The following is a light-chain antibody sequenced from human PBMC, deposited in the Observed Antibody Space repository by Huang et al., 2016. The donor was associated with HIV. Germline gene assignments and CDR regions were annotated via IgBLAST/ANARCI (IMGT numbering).Light chain of an antibody. CDR1: KGISNS. V-gene: IGKV1-16*01. J-gene: IGKJ5*01. CDR3: LQYNTYPPT. Sequence: DIQMTQSPTSLYGSMGDKVTITCRASKGISNSLAWFQQKPGKAPKSLIYAASNLQSGVPSRFSGSGSGTYFTLTIRSLQPEDFATYYCLQYNTYPPTFAQGTRLEIK. CDR2: AAS.